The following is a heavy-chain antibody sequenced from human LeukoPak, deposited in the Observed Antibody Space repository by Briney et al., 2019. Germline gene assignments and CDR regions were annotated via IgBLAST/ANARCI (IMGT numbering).Heavy chain of an antibody. CDR2: ISGNGGST. V-gene: IGHV3-23*01. J-gene: IGHJ4*02. CDR1: GFTFSSYA. CDR3: AKDLGLLWFGEFPYYFDY. D-gene: IGHD3-10*01. Sequence: GGSLRLSCAASGFTFSSYAMRWVRQAPGKGLEWVSAISGNGGSTYYADSVKGRFTISRDNSKNTLYLQMNSLRAEDTAVYYCAKDLGLLWFGEFPYYFDYWGQGTLVTVSS.